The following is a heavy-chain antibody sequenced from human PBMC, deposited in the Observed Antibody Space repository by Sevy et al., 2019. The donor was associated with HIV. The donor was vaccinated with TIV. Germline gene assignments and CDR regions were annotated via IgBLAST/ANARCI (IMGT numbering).Heavy chain of an antibody. CDR2: INPNSGGT. V-gene: IGHV1-2*02. J-gene: IGHJ4*02. Sequence: ASVKVSCKASGYTFTGYYMHWVRQAPGQGLEWMGWINPNSGGTNYAQKFQGRVTMTRDTSISTAYMELSRLGSDDTAVYYCARGGGYYYDSSVRNIDYWGQGTLVTVSS. CDR1: GYTFTGYY. CDR3: ARGGGYYYDSSVRNIDY. D-gene: IGHD3-22*01.